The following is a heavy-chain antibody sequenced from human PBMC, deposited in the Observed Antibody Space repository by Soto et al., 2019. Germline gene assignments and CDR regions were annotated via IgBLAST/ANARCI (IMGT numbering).Heavy chain of an antibody. CDR3: AKDRFLRIAADGLDY. D-gene: IGHD6-13*01. Sequence: PGGSLRLSCAASGFTFSSYGMHWVRQAPGKGLEWVAVISYDGSNKYYADSVKGRFTISRDNSKNTLYLQMNSLRAEDTAVYYCAKDRFLRIAADGLDYWGQGTLVTVSS. J-gene: IGHJ4*02. V-gene: IGHV3-30*18. CDR2: ISYDGSNK. CDR1: GFTFSSYG.